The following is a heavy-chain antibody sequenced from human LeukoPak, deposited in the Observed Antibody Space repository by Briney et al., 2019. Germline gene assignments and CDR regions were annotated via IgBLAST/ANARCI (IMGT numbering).Heavy chain of an antibody. J-gene: IGHJ6*02. CDR2: ISGSGGST. D-gene: IGHD3-3*02. Sequence: PGGSLRLSCAASGFTFSSYAMSWVRQAPGKGLEWVSAISGSGGSTYYADSVKGRFTISRDNSKNTLYLQMNSLRAEDTAVYYCAKAHFAAGYYGMDVWGQGTTVTVSS. CDR3: AKAHFAAGYYGMDV. CDR1: GFTFSSYA. V-gene: IGHV3-23*01.